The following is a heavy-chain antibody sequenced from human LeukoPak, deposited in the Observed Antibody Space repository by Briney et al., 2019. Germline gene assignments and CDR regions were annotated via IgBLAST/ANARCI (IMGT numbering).Heavy chain of an antibody. D-gene: IGHD5-18*01. V-gene: IGHV4-59*01. J-gene: IGHJ4*02. CDR3: ARAGGVDTAMDANFDY. CDR1: GSSISSYY. CDR2: IYYNGGT. Sequence: SETLSLTCTVSGSSISSYYWSWIRQPPGKGLEWIGYIYYNGGTNYNPSLRSRVTISVDTSKNHFSLRLSSVTAADTAMYYCARAGGVDTAMDANFDYWGQGTLVTVSS.